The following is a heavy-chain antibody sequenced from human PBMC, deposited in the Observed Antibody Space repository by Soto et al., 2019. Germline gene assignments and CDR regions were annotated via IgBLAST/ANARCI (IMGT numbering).Heavy chain of an antibody. Sequence: ASVKVSCKASGYTFTGHYIQWVRQAPEQGPEWMGEIGPESGATRYAQKFQGRVTMTMDMSITTVYMELSNLSPDDTAVYYCGRGRSGQIVVFYWAQGTPVTVYS. D-gene: IGHD5-12*01. CDR1: GYTFTGHY. CDR2: IGPESGAT. CDR3: GRGRSGQIVVFY. V-gene: IGHV1-2*02. J-gene: IGHJ4*02.